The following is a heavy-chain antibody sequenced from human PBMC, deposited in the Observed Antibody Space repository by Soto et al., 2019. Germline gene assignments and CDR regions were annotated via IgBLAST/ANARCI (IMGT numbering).Heavy chain of an antibody. CDR2: IWYDGGNK. D-gene: IGHD2-15*01. CDR1: GFTFSSYC. CDR3: ARGEGTVVVVAATLYYYGMDV. V-gene: IGHV3-33*01. Sequence: PGGSLRLSCAASGFTFSSYCMHWVRQAPGKGLEWVAVIWYDGGNKYYADSVKGRFTISRDNSKNTLYLQMNSLRAEDTAVYYCARGEGTVVVVAATLYYYGMDVWGQGTTVTVSS. J-gene: IGHJ6*02.